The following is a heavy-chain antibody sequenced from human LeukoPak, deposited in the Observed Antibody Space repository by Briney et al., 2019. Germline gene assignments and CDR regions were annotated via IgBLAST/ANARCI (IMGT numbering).Heavy chain of an antibody. CDR2: IYYSGST. J-gene: IGHJ4*02. Sequence: SETLSLTCTVSGGSISSYYWSWIRQPPGKGLEWIGYIYYSGSTNYNPSLKSRVTISIDTSKNQFSLKLSSVTAADTAVYYCARGPTPYYFDYWGQGTLVTVSS. D-gene: IGHD4-17*01. CDR3: ARGPTPYYFDY. CDR1: GGSISSYY. V-gene: IGHV4-59*01.